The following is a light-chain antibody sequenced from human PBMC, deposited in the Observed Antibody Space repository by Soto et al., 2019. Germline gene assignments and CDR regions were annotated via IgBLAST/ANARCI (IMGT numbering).Light chain of an antibody. CDR2: RNN. V-gene: IGLV1-47*01. CDR3: AAWDDSLSGFYV. J-gene: IGLJ1*01. CDR1: SSNIGSNY. Sequence: QSVLTQPPSASGTPGQRVTISCSGSSSNIGSNYVYWYQQLPGTAPKLLIYRNNQRPSGVPDRFSGSKSGTSASLAIIGLRYEDEADYYCAAWDDSLSGFYVFGTGTKLTVL.